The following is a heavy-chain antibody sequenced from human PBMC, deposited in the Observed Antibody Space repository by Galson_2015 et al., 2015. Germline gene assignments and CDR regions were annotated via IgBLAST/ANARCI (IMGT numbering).Heavy chain of an antibody. Sequence: SVKVSCKASGGTFSSYDISWVRQAPGQGLEWMGGIIPIFGTANYAQKFQGRVTITADESTSTAYMELSSLRSEDTAVYYCARAGGYYDSSGYYYFDYWGQGTLVTVSS. J-gene: IGHJ4*02. CDR1: GGTFSSYD. CDR3: ARAGGYYDSSGYYYFDY. CDR2: IIPIFGTA. V-gene: IGHV1-69*13. D-gene: IGHD3-22*01.